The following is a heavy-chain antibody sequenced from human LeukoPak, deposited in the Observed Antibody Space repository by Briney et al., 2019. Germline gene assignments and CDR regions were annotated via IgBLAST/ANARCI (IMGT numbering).Heavy chain of an antibody. J-gene: IGHJ4*02. CDR2: IYTSGST. Sequence: SETLSLTCTVSGGSISSYYWSWIRQPAGKGLEWIGRIYTSGSTNYNPSLKSRVTISVDTSKNQFSLKLSSVTAADTAVYYCARVNYYDSSGYYYLYFDYWGQGTLVTVSS. V-gene: IGHV4-4*07. CDR1: GGSISSYY. CDR3: ARVNYYDSSGYYYLYFDY. D-gene: IGHD3-22*01.